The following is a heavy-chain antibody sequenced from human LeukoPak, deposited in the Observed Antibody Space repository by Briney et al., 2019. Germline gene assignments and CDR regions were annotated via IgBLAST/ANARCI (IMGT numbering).Heavy chain of an antibody. CDR1: GGSFSGYY. Sequence: SETLSLTCAVYGGSFSGYYWSWIRQPPGKGLEWIGEINHSGSTNYNPSLKSRVTISVDTSKNQFSLQLNSVTPEDTAVYYCARGFGSSSRPNWFDPWGQGTLVTVSS. D-gene: IGHD6-6*01. V-gene: IGHV4-34*01. CDR2: INHSGST. J-gene: IGHJ5*02. CDR3: ARGFGSSSRPNWFDP.